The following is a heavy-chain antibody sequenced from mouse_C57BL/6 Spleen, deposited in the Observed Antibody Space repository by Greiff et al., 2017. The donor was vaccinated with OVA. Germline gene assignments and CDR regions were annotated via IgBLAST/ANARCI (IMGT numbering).Heavy chain of an antibody. CDR2: IDPSDSYT. Sequence: VQRVESGAELVMPGASVKLSCKASGYTFTSYWMHWVKQRPGQGLEWIGEIDPSDSYTNYNQKFKGKSTLTVEKSSSTAYMQLSSLTSEDSAVYYCARLGYGNYVGWFAYWGQGTLVTVSA. D-gene: IGHD2-10*02. V-gene: IGHV1-69*01. J-gene: IGHJ3*01. CDR1: GYTFTSYW. CDR3: ARLGYGNYVGWFAY.